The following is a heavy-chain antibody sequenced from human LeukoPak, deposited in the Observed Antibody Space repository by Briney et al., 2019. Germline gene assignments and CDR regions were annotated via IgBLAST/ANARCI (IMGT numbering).Heavy chain of an antibody. CDR3: AKDSSLAAADY. CDR1: GLTFSNYG. Sequence: GGSLRLSCAASGLTFSNYGMHWVRQAPGKGLEWVAVISYDGSNKYYADSVKGRFTISRDNSKNTLYLQMNSLRAEDTAVYYCAKDSSLAAADYWGQGTLVTVSS. CDR2: ISYDGSNK. J-gene: IGHJ4*02. V-gene: IGHV3-30*18. D-gene: IGHD6-13*01.